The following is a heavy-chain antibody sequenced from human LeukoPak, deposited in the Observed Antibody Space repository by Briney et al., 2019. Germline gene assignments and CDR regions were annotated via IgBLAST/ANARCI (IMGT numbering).Heavy chain of an antibody. CDR3: ARARGLNYYGSGSYYFDY. CDR2: INPNSGGT. J-gene: IGHJ4*02. Sequence: ASVKVSCKASGYTFTGYYMHWVRQAPGQGLEWMGWINPNSGGTNYAQKFQGWVTMTRDTSISTAYMELSRLRSDDTAVYYCARARGLNYYGSGSYYFDYWGQGTLVTVSS. V-gene: IGHV1-2*04. CDR1: GYTFTGYY. D-gene: IGHD3-10*01.